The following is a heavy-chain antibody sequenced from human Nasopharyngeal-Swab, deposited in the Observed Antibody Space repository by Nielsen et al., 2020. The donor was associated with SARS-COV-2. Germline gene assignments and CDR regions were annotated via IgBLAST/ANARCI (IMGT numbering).Heavy chain of an antibody. CDR1: GVSISSFH. D-gene: IGHD2-21*01. CDR3: ARAGRTAYGLDV. J-gene: IGHJ6*02. CDR2: IYYHGSA. Sequence: SETLSLTCSVSGVSISSFHWCWIRQLPGKGLEWIGKIYYHGSANYRPSLKSRVTMSVDTSKNQLSLTLNSVTAEDTAVYYCARAGRTAYGLDVWGQGTTVTVSS. V-gene: IGHV4-59*01.